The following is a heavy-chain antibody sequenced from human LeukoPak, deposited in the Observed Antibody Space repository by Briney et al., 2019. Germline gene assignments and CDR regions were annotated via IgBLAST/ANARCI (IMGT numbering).Heavy chain of an antibody. J-gene: IGHJ6*04. Sequence: ASVKVSCRASGYTFPNYGFSWVRQAPGQGLEWMGVIDPSAGSTTYAQKFQGRVTMTRDTATSTVYMELSSLRSEDTAVYYCARAHYASSNIKVPFDVWGKGTTVTVSS. CDR3: ARAHYASSNIKVPFDV. V-gene: IGHV1-46*01. CDR1: GYTFPNYG. D-gene: IGHD3-22*01. CDR2: IDPSAGST.